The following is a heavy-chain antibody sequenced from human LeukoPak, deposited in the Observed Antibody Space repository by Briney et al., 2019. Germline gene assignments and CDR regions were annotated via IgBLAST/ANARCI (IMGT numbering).Heavy chain of an antibody. CDR2: IYSSGST. V-gene: IGHV4-61*05. CDR3: ARRPTGDPKFDY. CDR1: GNSISSSSYY. J-gene: IGHJ4*02. Sequence: SETLSLTCTVSGNSISSSSYYWGWIRQPPGKGLEWIGYIYSSGSTYYNPSLKSRVTISVDTSKNRFSLKLSTVTAADTAVYYCARRPTGDPKFDYWGQGTLVTVSS. D-gene: IGHD7-27*01.